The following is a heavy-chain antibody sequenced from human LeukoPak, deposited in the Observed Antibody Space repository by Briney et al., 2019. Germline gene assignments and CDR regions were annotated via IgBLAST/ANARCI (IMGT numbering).Heavy chain of an antibody. J-gene: IGHJ4*02. V-gene: IGHV3-74*01. CDR3: AKDPTHYRVWDYYETIGLSY. CDR1: GFTFSSYW. CDR2: INSDETIS. Sequence: GGSLRLSCAASGFTFSSYWMHWVRQVPNQGLMWVSRINSDETISEYVDSVNGRFTISRDNAKNTLYLQMNSLRAEDTAVYYCAKDPTHYRVWDYYETIGLSYWGQGTLVTVSS. D-gene: IGHD3-22*01.